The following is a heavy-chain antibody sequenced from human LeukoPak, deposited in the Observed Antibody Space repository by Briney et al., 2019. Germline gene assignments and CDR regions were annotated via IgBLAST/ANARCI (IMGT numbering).Heavy chain of an antibody. CDR2: INPSGGST. V-gene: IGHV1-46*01. Sequence: ASVKVSCKASGYTFTGYYMHWVRQAPGQGLEWMGIINPSGGSTSYAQKFQGRVTMTRDTSTSTVYMELSSLRSEDTAVYYCARDVRSIRNPHYGMDVWGQGTTVTVSS. D-gene: IGHD2-21*01. J-gene: IGHJ6*02. CDR3: ARDVRSIRNPHYGMDV. CDR1: GYTFTGYY.